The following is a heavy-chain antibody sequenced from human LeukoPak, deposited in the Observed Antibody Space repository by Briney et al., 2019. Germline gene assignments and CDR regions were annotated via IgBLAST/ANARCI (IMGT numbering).Heavy chain of an antibody. D-gene: IGHD2-2*01. CDR3: ARGLGDIVVVPAAEPDFDY. J-gene: IGHJ4*02. V-gene: IGHV4-34*01. CDR2: INHSGST. Sequence: SETLSLTCAVYGGSFSGYYWSWIRQPPGKGLEWIGEINHSGSTNYNPSLKSRVTISVDTSKNQFSLKLSSVTAADTAVYYCARGLGDIVVVPAAEPDFDYWGQGTLSPSPQ. CDR1: GGSFSGYY.